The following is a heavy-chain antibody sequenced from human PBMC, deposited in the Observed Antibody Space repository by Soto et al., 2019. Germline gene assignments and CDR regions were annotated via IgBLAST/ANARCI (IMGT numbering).Heavy chain of an antibody. D-gene: IGHD3-16*01. CDR2: ISPFNGNT. V-gene: IGHV1-18*01. CDR1: GYPFTHYG. CDR3: ARDQSFDRTYYYGIDV. J-gene: IGHJ6*02. Sequence: QVQLVQSGVEVKKPGASVRVSCKSSGYPFTHYGITWIRQARGQGLEWMGWISPFNGNTNYGQTLQGRVTLTTETSTSTVYMELRSLRSDDTAVYYCARDQSFDRTYYYGIDVWGRLTTVPFS.